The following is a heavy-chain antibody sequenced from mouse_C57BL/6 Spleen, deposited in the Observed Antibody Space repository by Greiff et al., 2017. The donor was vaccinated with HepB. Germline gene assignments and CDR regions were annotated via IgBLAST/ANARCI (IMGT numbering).Heavy chain of an antibody. CDR1: GYAFSSSW. CDR2: IYPGDGDT. Sequence: QVQLQQSGPELVKPGASVKISCKASGYAFSSSWMNWVKQRPGKGLEWIGRIYPGDGDTNYNGKFKGKATLTADKSSSTAYMQLSSLTSEDSAVYFCAIFAVEEYYFDYWGQGTTLTVSS. CDR3: AIFAVEEYYFDY. J-gene: IGHJ2*01. V-gene: IGHV1-82*01. D-gene: IGHD1-1*01.